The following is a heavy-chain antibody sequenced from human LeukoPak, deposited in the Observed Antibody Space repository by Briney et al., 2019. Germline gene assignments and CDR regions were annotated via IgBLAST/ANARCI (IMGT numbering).Heavy chain of an antibody. D-gene: IGHD2-21*01. CDR3: ARDLGGTYCGGDCYNGPLDY. V-gene: IGHV1-18*01. CDR1: GYTFTSYG. CDR2: ISAYNGNT. Sequence: ASVKVSCKASGYTFTSYGISWVRQAPGQGLEWMGWISAYNGNTNYAQKFQGRVTITADESTSTAYMELSSLRSEDTAVYYCARDLGGTYCGGDCYNGPLDYWGQGTLVTVSS. J-gene: IGHJ4*02.